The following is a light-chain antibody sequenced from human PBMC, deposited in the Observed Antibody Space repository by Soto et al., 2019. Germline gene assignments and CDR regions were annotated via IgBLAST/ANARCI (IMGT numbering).Light chain of an antibody. Sequence: EIVMTQSPAILSVSPGERVTLSCRASQSVSNNLAWYQQKPGQAPRLLIYATSTRATGIPARFSGSGSGADFTLTISSLQSEDFAVYYCQQYNNWSGPFGGGTRLEVK. CDR2: ATS. J-gene: IGKJ4*01. V-gene: IGKV3-15*01. CDR3: QQYNNWSGP. CDR1: QSVSNN.